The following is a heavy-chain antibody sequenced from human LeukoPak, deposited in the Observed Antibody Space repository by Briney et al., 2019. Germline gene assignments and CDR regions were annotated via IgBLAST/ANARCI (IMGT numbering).Heavy chain of an antibody. CDR2: IYSGGST. CDR3: ARASVVPGLDY. J-gene: IGHJ4*02. D-gene: IGHD2-15*01. V-gene: IGHV3-53*01. Sequence: GALRLSCAASEFTVSSNYMSWVRQAPGKGLEWVSVIYSGGSTYYADSVKGRFTISRDKSKNILYLQMNSLRVEDTAVYYCARASVVPGLDYWGQGTLVTVSS. CDR1: EFTVSSNY.